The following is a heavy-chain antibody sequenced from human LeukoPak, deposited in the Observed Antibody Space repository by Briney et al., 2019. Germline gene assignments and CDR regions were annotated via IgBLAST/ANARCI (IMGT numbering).Heavy chain of an antibody. CDR2: FDPEDGET. J-gene: IGHJ2*01. D-gene: IGHD5-18*01. V-gene: IGHV1-24*01. CDR1: GYTLTELS. Sequence: ASVKVSCKVSGYTLTELSMHWVRQAPGKGLEWMGGFDPEDGETIYAQKFQGRVTMTEDTSTDTAYMELSSLRSEDTAVYYCATAPRIQLWNSGWYFDLWGRGTLVTVSS. CDR3: ATAPRIQLWNSGWYFDL.